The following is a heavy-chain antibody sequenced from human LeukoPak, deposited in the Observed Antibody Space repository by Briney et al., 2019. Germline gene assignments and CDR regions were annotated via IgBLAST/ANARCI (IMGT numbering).Heavy chain of an antibody. CDR3: ARWGDIAVPAAHNRFDP. V-gene: IGHV5-51*01. Sequence: GGSLKISCKGSGYSFTSYWIGWVRQMPGKGLEWMGIIYPGDSDTRYSPSFQGQVTISADKSISTAYLQWSSLKASDTAMYYCARWGDIAVPAAHNRFDPWGQGTLVTVSS. D-gene: IGHD2-2*01. CDR2: IYPGDSDT. CDR1: GYSFTSYW. J-gene: IGHJ5*02.